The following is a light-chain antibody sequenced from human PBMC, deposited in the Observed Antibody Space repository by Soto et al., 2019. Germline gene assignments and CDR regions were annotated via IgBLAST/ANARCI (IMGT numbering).Light chain of an antibody. CDR3: SSYAGSNNFVV. CDR2: EVN. J-gene: IGLJ2*01. CDR1: ISDVGGYNF. Sequence: QSALTQPPSASGSPGQSVTISCTGTISDVGGYNFVSWFQQNPGKAPKLMIYEVNKRPSGVPDRFSGSKSGNTASLTVSGLQAEDEADYYCSSYAGSNNFVVFGGGTKVTVL. V-gene: IGLV2-8*01.